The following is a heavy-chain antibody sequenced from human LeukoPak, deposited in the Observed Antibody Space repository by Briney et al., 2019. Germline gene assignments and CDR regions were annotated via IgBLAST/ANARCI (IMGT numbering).Heavy chain of an antibody. CDR1: GGSISSGSYY. CDR3: ARSAVASGPFDY. Sequence: PSETLSLTCTVSGGSISSGSYYWSWIRQPAGKGLEWIGRIYTSGSTNYNPSLKSRVTISVDTSKNQFSLKLSSVTAADTAVYYCARSAVASGPFDYWGQGTLVTVSS. D-gene: IGHD6-19*01. CDR2: IYTSGST. J-gene: IGHJ4*02. V-gene: IGHV4-61*02.